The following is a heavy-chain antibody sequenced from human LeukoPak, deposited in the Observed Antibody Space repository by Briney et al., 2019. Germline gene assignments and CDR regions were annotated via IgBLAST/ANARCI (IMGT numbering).Heavy chain of an antibody. CDR2: ISWNSGSI. CDR1: GFTFDDYA. V-gene: IGHV3-9*01. D-gene: IGHD1-26*01. CDR3: ARPISGSYYGYFDY. Sequence: GRSLRLSCSASGFTFDDYAMHWVRQAPGKGLEWVSGISWNSGSIGYADSVKGRFTISRDNAKNSLYLQMNSLRAEDTAVYYCARPISGSYYGYFDYWGQGTLVTVSS. J-gene: IGHJ4*02.